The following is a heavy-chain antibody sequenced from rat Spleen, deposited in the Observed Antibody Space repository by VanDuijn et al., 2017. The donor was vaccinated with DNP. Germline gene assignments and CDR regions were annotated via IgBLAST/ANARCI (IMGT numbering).Heavy chain of an antibody. J-gene: IGHJ4*01. Sequence: VQLKESGPGLVQPSQTLSLTCTVSGFSLTSYNVHWVRQPTGKGLEWMGVIWTGSTDYNSALKSRLSINRDTSKSQVFLKMNSLQTDDTAIYYCTRESWGYVMDAWGQGASVTVSS. D-gene: IGHD4-6*01. CDR1: GFSLTSYN. CDR2: IWTGST. CDR3: TRESWGYVMDA. V-gene: IGHV2-30*01.